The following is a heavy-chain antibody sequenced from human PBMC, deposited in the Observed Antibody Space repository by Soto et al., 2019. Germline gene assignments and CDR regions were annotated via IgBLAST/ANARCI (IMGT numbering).Heavy chain of an antibody. CDR2: ISSSGISI. D-gene: IGHD2-15*01. Sequence: HPGGSLRLSCAASGFAFSSHSMYWVRQAPGKGLEWVSYISSSGISIHYADSVKGRFTISRDNARNSLSLQMNSLRDDDTAVYYCAKGRVDTAYFDCWGQGTLVTVSS. J-gene: IGHJ4*02. CDR3: AKGRVDTAYFDC. CDR1: GFAFSSHS. V-gene: IGHV3-48*02.